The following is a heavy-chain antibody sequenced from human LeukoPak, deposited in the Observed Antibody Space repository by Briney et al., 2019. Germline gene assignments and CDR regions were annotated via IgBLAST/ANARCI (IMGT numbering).Heavy chain of an antibody. V-gene: IGHV4-59*01. J-gene: IGHJ6*03. CDR3: ARVPYSDRIVFYYMDV. CDR1: GGSINSFF. D-gene: IGHD2-15*01. Sequence: KASETLSLTCSVSGGSINSFFWSWIRQSPGKALEWIGYINYSGTANYKPSLKSRVSISLDTSKNQVSLRLTSVTGADTAVYYCARVPYSDRIVFYYMDVWGKGTTVTVSS. CDR2: INYSGTA.